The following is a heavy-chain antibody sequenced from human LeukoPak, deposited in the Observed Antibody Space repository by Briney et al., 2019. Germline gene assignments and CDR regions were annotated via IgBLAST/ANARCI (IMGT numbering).Heavy chain of an antibody. Sequence: PGGSLRLSCAASGFTFSSYAMSWVRQAPGKGLEWVSAISGSGGSTYYADSVKGRFTISRDNSKNTLYLQMNSLRAEDTAVYYCAKALLRRSVVAATWGMFDPWGQGTLVTVSS. CDR1: GFTFSSYA. J-gene: IGHJ5*02. CDR2: ISGSGGST. V-gene: IGHV3-23*01. D-gene: IGHD2-15*01. CDR3: AKALLRRSVVAATWGMFDP.